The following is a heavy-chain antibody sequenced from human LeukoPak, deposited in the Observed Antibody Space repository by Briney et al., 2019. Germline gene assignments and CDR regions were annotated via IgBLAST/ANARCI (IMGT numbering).Heavy chain of an antibody. Sequence: SETLSLTCTVSGGSISSSSYYWGWIRQPPGKGLEWIGSIYYSGSTYYNPSLKSRVTISVDTSKNQFSLKLSSVTAADTAVYYCAGQGEWRGELDYWGQGTLVTVSS. D-gene: IGHD3-16*01. CDR1: GGSISSSSYY. V-gene: IGHV4-39*07. CDR3: AGQGEWRGELDY. CDR2: IYYSGST. J-gene: IGHJ4*02.